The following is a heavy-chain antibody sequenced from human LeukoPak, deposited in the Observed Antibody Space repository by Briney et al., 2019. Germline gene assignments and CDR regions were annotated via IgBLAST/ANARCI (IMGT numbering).Heavy chain of an antibody. V-gene: IGHV3-21*01. CDR2: ISSSSSYI. Sequence: GGSLRLSCAASGFTFSSYSMNWVRQAPGKGLEWVSSISSSSSYIYYADSVKGRFTISRDNAKNSLYLQMNSLRAEDTAVYYCAKDKELRYFDWLFDPDYWGQGTLVTVSS. CDR1: GFTFSSYS. D-gene: IGHD3-9*01. J-gene: IGHJ4*02. CDR3: AKDKELRYFDWLFDPDY.